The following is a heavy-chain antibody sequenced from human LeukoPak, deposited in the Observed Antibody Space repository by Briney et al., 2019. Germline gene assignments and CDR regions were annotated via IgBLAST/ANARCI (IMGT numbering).Heavy chain of an antibody. CDR3: AREGPREDF. D-gene: IGHD1-26*01. CDR2: IYYSGST. CDR1: GGFISSGGYY. Sequence: SETLSLTCTVSGGFISSGGYYWGWIRQPPGKGLEWIGSIYYSGSTYYNASLKSRVTMSVDTSKNQFSLKLTSVTAADTAVYYCAREGPREDFWGQGTLVTVSS. V-gene: IGHV4-39*07. J-gene: IGHJ4*02.